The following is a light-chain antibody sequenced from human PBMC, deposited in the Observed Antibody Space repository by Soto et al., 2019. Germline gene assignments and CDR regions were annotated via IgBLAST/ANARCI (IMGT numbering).Light chain of an antibody. J-gene: IGKJ4*01. CDR3: LHRYNWPLT. CDR2: DAS. V-gene: IGKV3-11*01. CDR1: QSVSSY. Sequence: EIVLTQSPATLSLSPGERATLSCRASQSVSSYLAWYQHKPGQAPRLLIYDASNRATGIPARFSGSGSGTDFPLTISSLEPEDFAVYYCLHRYNWPLTFGGGTKLEIK.